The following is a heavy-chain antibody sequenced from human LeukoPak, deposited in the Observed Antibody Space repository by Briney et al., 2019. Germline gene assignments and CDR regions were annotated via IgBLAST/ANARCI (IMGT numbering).Heavy chain of an antibody. V-gene: IGHV4-34*01. CDR3: ARVLKLGYCSGGSCYGRYYDYYYMDV. D-gene: IGHD2-15*01. CDR2: INHSGST. CDR1: GGSFSGYY. Sequence: PSETLSLTCAVYGGSFSGYYWSWIRQPPGKGLEWIGEINHSGSTNYNPSLKSRVTISVDTSKNQFSLKLSSVTAADTAVYYCARVLKLGYCSGGSCYGRYYDYYYMDVWGKGTTVTVSS. J-gene: IGHJ6*03.